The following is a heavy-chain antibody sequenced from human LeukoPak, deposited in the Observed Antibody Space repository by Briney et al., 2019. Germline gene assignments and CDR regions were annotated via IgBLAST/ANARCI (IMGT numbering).Heavy chain of an antibody. D-gene: IGHD5/OR15-5a*01. CDR2: INHSGST. CDR1: GGSFSGYY. V-gene: IGHV4-34*01. J-gene: IGHJ4*02. CDR3: ATLVSTRYYFDY. Sequence: PSETLSLTCGVYGGSFSGYYWSWIRQPPGKGLEWIGEINHSGSTNYNPSLKSRVTISVDTSKNQFSLRLTSVTAADTAVYFCATLVSTRYYFDYWGQGTLVTVSS.